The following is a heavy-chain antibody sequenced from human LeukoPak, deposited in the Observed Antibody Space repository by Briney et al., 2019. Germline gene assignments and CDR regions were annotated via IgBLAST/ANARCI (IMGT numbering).Heavy chain of an antibody. CDR1: GGSINSYY. D-gene: IGHD1-14*01. Sequence: SETLSLTCTVSGGSINSYYWSRIRQPPGKGLEWIGYIYYSGSTDYNPSLKSRVTISVDTSKNQFSLRLSSVTAADTAVYYCARYHSRGVDYWGQGTLVTVSS. J-gene: IGHJ4*02. CDR2: IYYSGST. CDR3: ARYHSRGVDY. V-gene: IGHV4-59*01.